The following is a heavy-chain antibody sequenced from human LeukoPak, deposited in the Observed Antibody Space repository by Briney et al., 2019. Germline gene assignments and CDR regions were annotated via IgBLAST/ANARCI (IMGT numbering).Heavy chain of an antibody. J-gene: IGHJ3*02. CDR1: GASIRSGDYY. CDR2: IYYSGST. CDR3: ARGFGGSYSGDFDI. D-gene: IGHD1-26*01. Sequence: SETLSLTCTVSGASIRSGDYYWSWIRQPPGKGLEWIGYIYYSGSTNYNPSLKSRVTISVDTSKNQFSLKLSSVTAADTAVYYCARGFGGSYSGDFDIWGQGTMVTVSS. V-gene: IGHV4-61*08.